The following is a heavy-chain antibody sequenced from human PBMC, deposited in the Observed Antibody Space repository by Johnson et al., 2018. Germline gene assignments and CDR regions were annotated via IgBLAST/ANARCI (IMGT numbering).Heavy chain of an antibody. CDR2: ISGSGGST. CDR1: GFTFSSYA. CDR3: ANGDSSFGAFDI. V-gene: IGHV3-23*04. Sequence: VQLVQSGGGLVQPGGSLRLSCAASGFTFSSYAMSWVRQAPGKGLEWVSAISGSGGSTYYADSVKGRFTISRDNRKNSLYLQMNSLRTEGTALYYCANGDSSFGAFDIWGQGTMVTVSS. D-gene: IGHD3-22*01. J-gene: IGHJ3*02.